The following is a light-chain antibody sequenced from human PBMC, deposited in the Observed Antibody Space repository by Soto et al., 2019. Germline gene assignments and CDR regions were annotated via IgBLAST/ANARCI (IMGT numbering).Light chain of an antibody. CDR1: QSISSW. CDR3: QQYNSFTWT. CDR2: DAS. V-gene: IGKV1-5*01. J-gene: IGKJ1*01. Sequence: GDRVTITCRTSQSISSWLAWYQQKPGKAPKFLIYDASNSESGVPSRFSGSGSGTEFTLTISSLQPADFATYYCQQYNSFTWTFGQGTKVDIK.